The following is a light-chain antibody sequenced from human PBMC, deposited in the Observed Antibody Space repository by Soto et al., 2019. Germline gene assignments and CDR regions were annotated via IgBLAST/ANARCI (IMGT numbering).Light chain of an antibody. J-gene: IGKJ1*01. Sequence: DIQVTQSPSTLSASVGDRVTITCRASQSISSWLAWYQQKPGKAAKLLIYDASSLESRGPSRFSGSGAGTEFTLHISSLQADDFATYYCQQYNSYSRTFGQGTKVDIK. V-gene: IGKV1-5*01. CDR2: DAS. CDR3: QQYNSYSRT. CDR1: QSISSW.